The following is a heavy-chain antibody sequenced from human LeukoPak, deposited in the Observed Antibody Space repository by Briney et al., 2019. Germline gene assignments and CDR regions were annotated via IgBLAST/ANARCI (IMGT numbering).Heavy chain of an antibody. D-gene: IGHD5-18*01. CDR3: ARQVGYTYGQVDY. V-gene: IGHV4-39*01. J-gene: IGHJ4*02. CDR2: IYSSGSS. Sequence: PSKTLSLACTVSGASVSSSGYYWGWIRQPPGKGLEWIGSIYSSGSSYYNPSLKSRVTISVDTSKNQFSLKLSSVTAADTAVYYCARQVGYTYGQVDYWGQGTLVTVSS. CDR1: GASVSSSGYY.